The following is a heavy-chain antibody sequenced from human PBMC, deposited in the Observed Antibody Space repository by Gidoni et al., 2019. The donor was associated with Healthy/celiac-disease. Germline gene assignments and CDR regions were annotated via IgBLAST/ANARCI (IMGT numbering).Heavy chain of an antibody. CDR3: ARGRQVAWPNWFDP. V-gene: IGHV3-33*01. J-gene: IGHJ5*02. Sequence: QVQLVESGGGVVQPGRSLRLSCAASGFTFSSYGMHWVRQAPGKGLEWVAVIWYDGSNKYYADSVKGRFTISRDNSKNTLYLQMNSLRAEDTAVYYCARGRQVAWPNWFDPWGQGTLVTVSS. D-gene: IGHD5-12*01. CDR1: GFTFSSYG. CDR2: IWYDGSNK.